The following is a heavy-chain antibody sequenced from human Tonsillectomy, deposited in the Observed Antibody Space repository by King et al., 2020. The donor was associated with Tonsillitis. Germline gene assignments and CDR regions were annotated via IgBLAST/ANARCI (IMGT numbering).Heavy chain of an antibody. CDR1: GFTFNSYW. V-gene: IGHV3-7*01. Sequence: VQLVESGGGLVQPGGSLRLSCAASGFTFNSYWMNWFRQAPGKGLEWVANIKEDGSETYYVGSVRGRFTISRDNAINSLSLQMNSLRAEDTAVYYCVRGTTIPGTDYWGQGTLVIVSS. CDR2: IKEDGSET. J-gene: IGHJ4*02. CDR3: VRGTTIPGTDY. D-gene: IGHD2/OR15-2a*01.